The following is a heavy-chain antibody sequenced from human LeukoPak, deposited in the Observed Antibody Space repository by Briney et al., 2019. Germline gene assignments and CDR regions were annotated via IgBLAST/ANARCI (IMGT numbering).Heavy chain of an antibody. V-gene: IGHV3-30*02. Sequence: GGSLRLSCAASGFTFSSYGMYWVRQAPGKGLEWVAFIRYDGSNKYYADSVKGRFTISRDNSKNTLYLQMNSLRAEDTAVYYCAKDMRDCSSTSCYAYNYYYMDVWGKGTTVTISS. D-gene: IGHD2-2*01. CDR3: AKDMRDCSSTSCYAYNYYYMDV. J-gene: IGHJ6*03. CDR1: GFTFSSYG. CDR2: IRYDGSNK.